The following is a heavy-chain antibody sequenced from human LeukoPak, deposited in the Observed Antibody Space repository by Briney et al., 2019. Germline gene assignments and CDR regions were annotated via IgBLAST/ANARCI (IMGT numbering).Heavy chain of an antibody. CDR3: ARVRGYGRTFDY. V-gene: IGHV1-2*02. Sequence: GASVKVSCKASGYTFTGYYMHWVRQAPGQGLEWMGWINPNSGGTNYAQKFQGRVTMTRDTSISTDYMELSRLRSDDTAVYYCARVRGYGRTFDYWGQGTLVTVSS. CDR2: INPNSGGT. J-gene: IGHJ4*02. CDR1: GYTFTGYY. D-gene: IGHD5-12*01.